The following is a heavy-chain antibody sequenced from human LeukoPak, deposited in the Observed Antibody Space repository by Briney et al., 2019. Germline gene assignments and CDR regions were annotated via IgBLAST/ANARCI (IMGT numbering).Heavy chain of an antibody. V-gene: IGHV4-59*11. CDR3: ASGGTTFDY. CDR2: IYYSGST. CDR1: GGSISSHY. Sequence: SETLSLTCTVSGGSISSHYWSWIRQPPGKGLEWIGYIYYSGSTNYNPSLNNQVTISVDTSKNQCPLKLSSVTAADTAVYYCASGGTTFDYWGQGTLVTVSS. D-gene: IGHD1-14*01. J-gene: IGHJ4*02.